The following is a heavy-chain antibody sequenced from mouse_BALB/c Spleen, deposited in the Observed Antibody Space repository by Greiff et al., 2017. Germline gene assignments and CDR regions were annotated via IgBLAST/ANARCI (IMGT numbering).Heavy chain of an antibody. D-gene: IGHD2-14*01. CDR2: ISYSGST. CDR1: GDSITSGY. V-gene: IGHV3-8*02. Sequence: VQLKQSGPSLVKPSQTLSLTCSVTGDSITSGYWNWIRKFPGNKLEYMGYISYSGSTYYNPSLKSRISITRDTSKNQYYLQLNSVTTEDTATYYCARYYRYGNPFDYWGQGTTLTVSS. CDR3: ARYYRYGNPFDY. J-gene: IGHJ2*01.